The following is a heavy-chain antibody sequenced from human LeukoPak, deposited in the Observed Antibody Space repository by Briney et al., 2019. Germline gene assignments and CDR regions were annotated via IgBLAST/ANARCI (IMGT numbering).Heavy chain of an antibody. CDR2: ISGSGGST. D-gene: IGHD6-13*01. J-gene: IGHJ5*02. CDR1: GFTFSSYA. CDR3: AKDLAAAGTDWFDP. Sequence: GGSLRLSCAASGFTFSSYAMSWVRQAPXXXXXXXXXISGSGGSTYYADSVKGRFTISRDNSKNTLYLQMNSLRAEDTAVYYCAKDLAAAGTDWFDPWGQGTLVTVSS. V-gene: IGHV3-23*01.